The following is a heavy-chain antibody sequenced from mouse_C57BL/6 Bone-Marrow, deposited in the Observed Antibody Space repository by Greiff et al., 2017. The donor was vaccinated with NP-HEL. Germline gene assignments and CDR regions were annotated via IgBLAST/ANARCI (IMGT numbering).Heavy chain of an antibody. CDR2: IDPSDSYT. V-gene: IGHV1-69*01. Sequence: VQLQQPGAELVMPGASVKLSCKASGYTFTSYWMHWVKQRPGQGLEWIGEIDPSDSYTNYNQKFKGKSTLTVDKSSSTAYMQLSSLTPEDSAVYYCAVDYYFDYWGQGTTLTVSS. CDR3: AVDYYFDY. J-gene: IGHJ2*01. CDR1: GYTFTSYW. D-gene: IGHD2-4*01.